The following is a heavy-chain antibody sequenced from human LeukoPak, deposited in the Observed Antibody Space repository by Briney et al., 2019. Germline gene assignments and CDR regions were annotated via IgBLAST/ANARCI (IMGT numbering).Heavy chain of an antibody. V-gene: IGHV3-33*06. J-gene: IGHJ4*02. Sequence: GSSLRLFCAASGFTFSSYGMHWVRQAPGKGLEEVTVVCYDGSNKYYAQSVKGRFNISRDNSKYMLYLQMNSLRAEDTAVYYCAKDLYYDSSGYCDFWGQETLDSVSS. D-gene: IGHD3-22*01. CDR2: VCYDGSNK. CDR3: AKDLYYDSSGYCDF. CDR1: GFTFSSYG.